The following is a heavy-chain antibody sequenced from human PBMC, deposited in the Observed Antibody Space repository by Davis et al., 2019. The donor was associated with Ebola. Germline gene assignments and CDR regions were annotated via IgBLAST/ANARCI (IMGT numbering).Heavy chain of an antibody. CDR1: GFTFTSYT. Sequence: GESLKISCAASGFTFTSYTINWVRQAPGKGLEWVSSISSSSSYIYYADSVRGRFTISRDNAKNSLYLQMNSLRAEDTAVYYCARDYYGDYFFDYWGQGTLVTVSP. CDR2: ISSSSSYI. CDR3: ARDYYGDYFFDY. V-gene: IGHV3-21*01. J-gene: IGHJ4*02. D-gene: IGHD4-17*01.